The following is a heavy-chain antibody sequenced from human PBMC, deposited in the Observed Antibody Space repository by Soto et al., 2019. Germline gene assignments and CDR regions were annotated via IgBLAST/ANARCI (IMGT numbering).Heavy chain of an antibody. V-gene: IGHV4-34*01. CDR1: GGSFSGYY. Sequence: PSETLSLTCAVYGGSFSGYYWSWIRQPPGKGLEWIGEINHSGSTNYNPSLKSRVTISVDTSKNQFSLKLSSVTAADTAVYYCARGHDSSGYYYRFYFDYWGQGTLVTVSS. D-gene: IGHD3-22*01. CDR3: ARGHDSSGYYYRFYFDY. CDR2: INHSGST. J-gene: IGHJ4*02.